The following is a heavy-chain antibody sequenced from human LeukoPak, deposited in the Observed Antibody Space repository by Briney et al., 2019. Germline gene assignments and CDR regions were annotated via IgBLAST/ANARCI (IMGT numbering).Heavy chain of an antibody. V-gene: IGHV3-20*04. Sequence: GGSLRLSCAASRFTLEDYAMSWVRHTPEKGLEWVAGINWSGGTTGYADSVKGRFTVSRDNAKNSLSLEMNSLRAEDTAVYYCARGSYSSGWYYYYYGMDVWGQGTTVTVSS. J-gene: IGHJ6*02. D-gene: IGHD6-19*01. CDR2: INWSGGTT. CDR3: ARGSYSSGWYYYYYGMDV. CDR1: RFTLEDYA.